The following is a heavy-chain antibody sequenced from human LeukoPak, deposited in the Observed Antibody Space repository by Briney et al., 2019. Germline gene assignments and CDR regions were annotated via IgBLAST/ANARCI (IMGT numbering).Heavy chain of an antibody. CDR2: IYYSGNT. CDR1: GGSLSGYY. CDR3: ARGYSYGSYYFDS. V-gene: IGHV4-59*01. D-gene: IGHD5-18*01. J-gene: IGHJ4*02. Sequence: PSETLSLTCTVSGGSLSGYYWSWIRQPPGKGLEWIGYIYYSGNTNYNPPLKSRVTISVDTSKNQFSLKLSSVTAADTAIYYCARGYSYGSYYFDSWGQGTLVTVSS.